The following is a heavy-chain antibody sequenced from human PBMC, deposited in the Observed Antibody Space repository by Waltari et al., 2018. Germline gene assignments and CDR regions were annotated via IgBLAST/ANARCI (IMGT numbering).Heavy chain of an antibody. CDR2: ISDDGANK. D-gene: IGHD2-2*01. V-gene: IGHV3-30*15. CDR3: ARGVIGSCSGISCYRSGDF. Sequence: QGQLVESGGDVVRPGWFLRLSSAAAGVTLSTEDGGGVRQAPGQGLEWVAVISDDGANKFYADSVKGRFTVSRDNSKNTLFLWMSNVRPDDTAVHYCARGVIGSCSGISCYRSGDFWGQGTLVTVSS. J-gene: IGHJ4*02. CDR1: GVTLSTED.